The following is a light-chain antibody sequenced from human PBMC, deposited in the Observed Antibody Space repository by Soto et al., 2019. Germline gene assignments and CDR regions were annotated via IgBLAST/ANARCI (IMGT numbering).Light chain of an antibody. V-gene: IGLV2-23*01. CDR1: SGLVGSFSL. CDR2: EGH. J-gene: IGLJ1*01. Sequence: QSVLAQPASVSGSPGQSITISCTGTSGLVGSFSLVSWYQQHPGTAPKVMISEGHRRPSGVPDRFSGSTSVNSASLTISGLQADDEADYYCCLYIVATTYVFGTGTKVTVL. CDR3: CLYIVATTYV.